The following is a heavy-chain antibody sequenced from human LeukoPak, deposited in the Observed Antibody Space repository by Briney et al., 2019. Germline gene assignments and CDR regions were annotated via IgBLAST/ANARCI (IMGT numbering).Heavy chain of an antibody. CDR3: ARDPYIAVAGTKDY. CDR1: GYTFTSYD. J-gene: IGHJ4*02. CDR2: MNPNSGNT. Sequence: ASVKVSCKASGYTFTSYDINWVRQATGQGLEWMGWMNPNSGNTGYAQKFQGRVTMTRNTSISTAYMELSSLRSDDTAVYYCARDPYIAVAGTKDYWGQGTLVTVSS. V-gene: IGHV1-8*01. D-gene: IGHD6-19*01.